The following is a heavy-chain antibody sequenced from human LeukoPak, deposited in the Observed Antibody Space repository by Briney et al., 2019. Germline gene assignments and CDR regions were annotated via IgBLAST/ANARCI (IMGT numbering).Heavy chain of an antibody. CDR2: INHNSGGT. D-gene: IGHD3-22*01. V-gene: IGHV1-2*02. J-gene: IGHJ4*02. Sequence: ASVKVSCKASGYTLNGYYMHGWLQAPEQGLEWWVGINHNSGGTNYAKQSLVRVTMTRDTSISTAYMELSRLRSDDTAVYYCARYYYDNSGYIDYWGQGTLVTVSS. CDR1: GYTLNGYY. CDR3: ARYYYDNSGYIDY.